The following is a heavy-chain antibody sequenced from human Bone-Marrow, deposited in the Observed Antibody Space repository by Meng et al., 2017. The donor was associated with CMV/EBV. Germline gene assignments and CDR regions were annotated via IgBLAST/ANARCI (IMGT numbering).Heavy chain of an antibody. J-gene: IGHJ4*02. CDR2: ISSSSSYI. D-gene: IGHD6-19*01. Sequence: GGSLRLSCAASGFTFSSYSMNWVRQAPGKGLEWVSSISSSSSYIYYADSVKGRFTISRDNAKNSLYLQMNSLRAEDTAVYYCAKRRSGWDQYFDYWGQGTLVTVSS. V-gene: IGHV3-21*04. CDR3: AKRRSGWDQYFDY. CDR1: GFTFSSYS.